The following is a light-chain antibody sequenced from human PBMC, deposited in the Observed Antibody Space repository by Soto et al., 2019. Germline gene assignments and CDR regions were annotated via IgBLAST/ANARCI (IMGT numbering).Light chain of an antibody. J-gene: IGKJ4*01. CDR3: QQYNSWPLT. CDR1: QSVRNN. V-gene: IGKV3-15*01. Sequence: EIVMTQSPATLSVSPGEGATLSCRASQSVRNNLAWYQQKPGQAPRLLMYSASTRATGIPARFSGSGSGTDFTLPFSSLQSEDFAVYYCQQYNSWPLTFGGGTRVEIK. CDR2: SAS.